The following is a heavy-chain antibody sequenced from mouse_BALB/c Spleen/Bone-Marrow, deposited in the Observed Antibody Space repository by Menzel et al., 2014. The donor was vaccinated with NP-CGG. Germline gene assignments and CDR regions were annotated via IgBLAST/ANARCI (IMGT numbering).Heavy chain of an antibody. J-gene: IGHJ4*01. CDR3: ARAYNGLYAMDF. CDR1: GFSLTNSG. V-gene: IGHV2-9*02. Sequence: VMLVESGPGLVAPSQSLSITCTVSGFSLTNSGVFWIRQPPGKGLEWLGVMWAGGSINYNSALMSGLSINKDNSKSQVFLKMNSLQTDDTAMYYCARAYNGLYAMDFWGQGTSVTVSS. CDR2: MWAGGSI. D-gene: IGHD1-2*01.